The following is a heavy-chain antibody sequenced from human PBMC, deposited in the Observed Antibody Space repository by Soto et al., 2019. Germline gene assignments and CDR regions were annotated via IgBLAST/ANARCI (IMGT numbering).Heavy chain of an antibody. CDR3: ARDPHEFLNPYFFDP. J-gene: IGHJ5*02. CDR1: GYAFDIFG. D-gene: IGHD3-3*01. CDR2: VSAYNGNT. Sequence: GASVKVSCKTFGYAFDIFGINWVRQAPGQGLEWMGWVSAYNGNTNYAQKFQGRVTLSTDTSTSTAYMELRTLSSDDTAVYYCARDPHEFLNPYFFDPWGQGTLVTVSS. V-gene: IGHV1-18*01.